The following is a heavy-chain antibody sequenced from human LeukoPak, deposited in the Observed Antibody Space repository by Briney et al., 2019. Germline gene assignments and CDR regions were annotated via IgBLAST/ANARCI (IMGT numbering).Heavy chain of an antibody. CDR3: ARSNQSGYSSGWYILY. CDR2: IYYSGST. D-gene: IGHD6-19*01. Sequence: PSETLSLTCTVSGGSISSSSYYWGWIRQPPGKGLEWIGSIYYSGSTYYNPSLKSRVTISVDTSKNQFSLKLSSVTAADTAVYYCARSNQSGYSSGWYILYWGQGTLVTVSP. V-gene: IGHV4-39*01. J-gene: IGHJ4*02. CDR1: GGSISSSSYY.